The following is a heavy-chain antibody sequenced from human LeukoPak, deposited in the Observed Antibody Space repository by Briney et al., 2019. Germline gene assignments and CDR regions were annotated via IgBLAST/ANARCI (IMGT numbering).Heavy chain of an antibody. J-gene: IGHJ3*02. Sequence: PSETLSLTCTVSGGSISSGSYYWSWIRQPAGKGLEGIGRIYTSGSTNHNPSLKSRVTISVDTSKNQFSLKLSSVTAADTAVYYCARGLLWFLDAFDIWGQGTMVTVSS. CDR2: IYTSGST. V-gene: IGHV4-61*02. CDR3: ARGLLWFLDAFDI. CDR1: GGSISSGSYY. D-gene: IGHD5-18*01.